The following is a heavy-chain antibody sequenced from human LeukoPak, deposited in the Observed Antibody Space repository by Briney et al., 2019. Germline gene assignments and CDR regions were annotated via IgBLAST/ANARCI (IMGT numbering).Heavy chain of an antibody. CDR1: GGTFSSYA. CDR3: ARGLQENLAWLQAFSAFDI. Sequence: ASVEVSCKASGGTFSSYAISWVRQAPGQGLEWMGWISAYNGDTNYAQKLQGRVTMTTDTSTSTAYMELRSLRSDDTAVYYCARGLQENLAWLQAFSAFDIWGQGTMVTVSS. V-gene: IGHV1-18*01. CDR2: ISAYNGDT. J-gene: IGHJ3*02. D-gene: IGHD6-19*01.